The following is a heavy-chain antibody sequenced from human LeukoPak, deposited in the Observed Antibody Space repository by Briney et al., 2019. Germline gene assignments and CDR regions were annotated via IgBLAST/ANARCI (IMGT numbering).Heavy chain of an antibody. Sequence: ASVKVSCKASGYTFTSYDINWVRQATGQGLEWMGWMNPNSGNTGYAQKFQGRDTMTRNTSISTAYVELSSLRSEDTAVSYCATVEETYYYDSSGYYNRMFDYWGQGTLVTVSS. J-gene: IGHJ4*02. CDR3: ATVEETYYYDSSGYYNRMFDY. D-gene: IGHD3-22*01. CDR2: MNPNSGNT. V-gene: IGHV1-8*01. CDR1: GYTFTSYD.